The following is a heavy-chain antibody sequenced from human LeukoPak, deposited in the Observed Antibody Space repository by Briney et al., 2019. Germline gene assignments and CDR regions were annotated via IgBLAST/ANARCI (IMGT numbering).Heavy chain of an antibody. D-gene: IGHD6-13*01. CDR2: IYYSGST. V-gene: IGHV4-59*08. Sequence: NTSETLSLTCTVSGGSISSYYWSWIQQPPGKGLEWIGYIYYSGSTNYNPSLKSRVTISVDTSKNQFSLKLSSVTAADTAVYYCARRKTEAAGTSVYYYGMDVWGQGTTVTVSS. J-gene: IGHJ6*02. CDR1: GGSISSYY. CDR3: ARRKTEAAGTSVYYYGMDV.